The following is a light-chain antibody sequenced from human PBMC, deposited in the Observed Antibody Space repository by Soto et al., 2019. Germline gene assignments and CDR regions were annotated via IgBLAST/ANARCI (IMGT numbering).Light chain of an antibody. J-gene: IGLJ1*01. Sequence: QSVLTQPRSVSGSPGQSVTISCTGTSSDVGGYNYVSWYQQHPGKAPKLMIYDVSKWPSGVPDRFSGSKSGNTASLTISGLQAEDEADYYCCSYAGSYTPWVFGTGTKLTVL. CDR1: SSDVGGYNY. CDR2: DVS. V-gene: IGLV2-11*01. CDR3: CSYAGSYTPWV.